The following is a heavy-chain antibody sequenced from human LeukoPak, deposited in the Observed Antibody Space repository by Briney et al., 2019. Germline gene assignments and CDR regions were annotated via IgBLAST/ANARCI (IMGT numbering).Heavy chain of an antibody. CDR1: GYTFTDYY. CDR2: IDPNIGSP. J-gene: IGHJ3*01. CDR3: ARDGVAGSSDAFDL. D-gene: IGHD6-19*01. V-gene: IGHV1-2*02. Sequence: ASVKVSCKASGYTFTDYYIHWVRQAPGQGLEWMTYIDPNIGSPHYAQKFQGRVTMTTDTSISTAYMELNWLTSDDTAVYYCARDGVAGSSDAFDLWGQGTMVTVSS.